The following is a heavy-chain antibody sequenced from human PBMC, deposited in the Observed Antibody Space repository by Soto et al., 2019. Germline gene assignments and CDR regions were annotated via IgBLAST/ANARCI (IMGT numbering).Heavy chain of an antibody. D-gene: IGHD3-22*01. CDR1: GGSISSYY. J-gene: IGHJ4*02. V-gene: IGHV4-59*01. Sequence: GPVNPSETLSLTCTVSGGSISSYYWSWIRQPPGKGLEWIGYIYYSGSTNYNPSLKSRVTISVDTSKNQFSLKLSSVTAADTAVYYCARVPYYYDSSGYYIDYWGQGTLVTVSS. CDR3: ARVPYYYDSSGYYIDY. CDR2: IYYSGST.